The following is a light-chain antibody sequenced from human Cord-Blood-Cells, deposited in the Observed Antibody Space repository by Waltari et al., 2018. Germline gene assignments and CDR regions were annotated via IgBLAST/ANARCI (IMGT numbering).Light chain of an antibody. V-gene: IGLV2-14*01. CDR1: SSDVGGYNY. CDR3: SSYTSSSTLDV. J-gene: IGLJ1*01. Sequence: QSALTQPASVSGSPGQSITISCTGTSSDVGGYNYVSWYQQHPGKAPTLMIYDVSNRPSGVSNRCSGSKSGNTASLTISGLQAEDEADYYCSSYTSSSTLDVFGTGTKVTVL. CDR2: DVS.